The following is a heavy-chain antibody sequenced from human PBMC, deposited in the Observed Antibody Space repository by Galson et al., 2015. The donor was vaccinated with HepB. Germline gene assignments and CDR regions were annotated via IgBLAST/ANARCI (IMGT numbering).Heavy chain of an antibody. Sequence: SVKVSCKASGYTFTSYYLHWVRQAPGQGFEWMGIINPNRGTTTYPQKFQGRVNMTRDTSASTVYMELSGLRSGDTAVYYCARERDRAYYYDNWGQGTLVTVSS. J-gene: IGHJ4*02. D-gene: IGHD3-22*01. CDR3: ARERDRAYYYDN. CDR1: GYTFTSYY. V-gene: IGHV1-46*01. CDR2: INPNRGTT.